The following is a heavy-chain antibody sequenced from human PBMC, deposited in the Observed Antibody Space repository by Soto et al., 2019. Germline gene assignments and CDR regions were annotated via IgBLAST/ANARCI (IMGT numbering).Heavy chain of an antibody. V-gene: IGHV3-9*01. CDR2: ISWNSGSI. CDR1: GFTFDDYA. Sequence: EVQLVESGGGLVQPGRSLRLSCAASGFTFDDYALHLVRQAPGKGLEWVSGISWNSGSIGYADSVKGRFTISRDNAKNSLYLQMNSLRAEDTALYYCATTVGTGYWGQGTLVTVSS. J-gene: IGHJ4*02. D-gene: IGHD4-17*01. CDR3: ATTVGTGY.